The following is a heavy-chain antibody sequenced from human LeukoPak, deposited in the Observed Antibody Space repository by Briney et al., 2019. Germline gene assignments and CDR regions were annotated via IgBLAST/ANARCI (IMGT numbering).Heavy chain of an antibody. CDR1: GFTFSSYA. J-gene: IGHJ4*02. V-gene: IGHV3-30-3*01. CDR3: ARDEVVTARGPPGY. CDR2: ISYDGSNK. Sequence: PGGSLRLSCAASGFTFSSYAMHWVRQAPGKGLEWVAVISYDGSNKYYADSVKGRFTISRDNSKNTLYLQMNSLRAEDTAVYYCARDEVVTARGPPGYWGQGTLVTVSS. D-gene: IGHD2-21*02.